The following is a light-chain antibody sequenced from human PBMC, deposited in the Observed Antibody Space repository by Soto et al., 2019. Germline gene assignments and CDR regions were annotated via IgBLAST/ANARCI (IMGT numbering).Light chain of an antibody. V-gene: IGLV2-14*03. J-gene: IGLJ1*01. CDR2: DVS. CDR3: SSYTSTDTYV. CDR1: SSDVGGYNY. Sequence: QSALTQPASVSGSPGQSITISCTGTSSDVGGYNYVFWYQQHPGKAPKLMIYDVSDQPSGISSRFSGSKSGSTASLTISGLQAEDEADYYCSSYTSTDTYVFGTGTKLTVL.